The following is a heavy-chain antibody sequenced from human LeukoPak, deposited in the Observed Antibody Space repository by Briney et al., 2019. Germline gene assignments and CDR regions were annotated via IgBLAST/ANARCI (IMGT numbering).Heavy chain of an antibody. Sequence: GRSLRLSCVASGFTFSSYGMHWVRQAPGKGLEWVAVISYDGSNEYYADSVKGRFTISRDNSKNTLYLQMNSLSVEDTAVYYCARVGYYASGPFSYFDYWGQGTLVTVSS. D-gene: IGHD3-10*01. CDR1: GFTFSSYG. V-gene: IGHV3-30*19. CDR3: ARVGYYASGPFSYFDY. CDR2: ISYDGSNE. J-gene: IGHJ4*02.